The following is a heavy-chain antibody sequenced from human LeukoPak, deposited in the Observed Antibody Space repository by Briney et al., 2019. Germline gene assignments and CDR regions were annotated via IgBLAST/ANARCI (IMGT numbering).Heavy chain of an antibody. CDR1: GYTFTGYY. CDR3: ATGGGNYYGSGSYYNEDY. D-gene: IGHD3-10*01. Sequence: GASVKVSCKASGYTFTGYYMHWVRQAPGQGLEWMGRINPNSGGTNYAQKFQGRVTMTRDTSISTAYMELSRLGSDDTAVYYCATGGGNYYGSGSYYNEDYWGQGTLVTVSS. CDR2: INPNSGGT. J-gene: IGHJ4*02. V-gene: IGHV1-2*06.